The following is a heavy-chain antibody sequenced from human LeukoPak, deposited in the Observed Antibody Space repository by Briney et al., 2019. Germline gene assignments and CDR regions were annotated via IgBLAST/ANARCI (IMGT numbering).Heavy chain of an antibody. CDR3: AGLNMITFGGVIVLYYFDY. J-gene: IGHJ4*02. D-gene: IGHD3-16*02. CDR2: IYYSGST. V-gene: IGHV4-59*08. CDR1: GGSISSYY. Sequence: PLETLSLTCTVSGGSISSYYWSWIRQPPGKGLEWIGYIYYSGSTNYNPSLKSRVTISVDTSKNQFSLKLSSVTAADTAVYYCAGLNMITFGGVIVLYYFDYWGQGTLVTVSS.